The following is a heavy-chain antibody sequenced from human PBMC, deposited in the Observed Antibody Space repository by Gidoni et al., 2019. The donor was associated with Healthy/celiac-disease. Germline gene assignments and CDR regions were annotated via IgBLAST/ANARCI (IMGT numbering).Heavy chain of an antibody. CDR3: ARLGVDPHFDY. V-gene: IGHV4-39*01. J-gene: IGHJ4*02. Sequence: QLQLQESGPGLVKPSEPLSLTCTVSGVSISSSSYYWGWIRQPPGKGLEWIGSIYYSGSTYYNPSLKSRVTISVDTSKNQFSLKLSSVTAADTAVYYCARLGVDPHFDYWGQGTLVTVSS. CDR2: IYYSGST. CDR1: GVSISSSSYY.